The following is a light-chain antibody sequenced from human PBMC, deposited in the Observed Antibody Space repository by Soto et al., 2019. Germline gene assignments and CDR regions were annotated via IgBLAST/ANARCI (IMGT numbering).Light chain of an antibody. J-gene: IGKJ1*01. CDR2: GAS. V-gene: IGKV3-20*01. CDR1: QSVIGNY. Sequence: EIVLTQSPATLSLSPGDIATLSCRASQSVIGNYLAWYRHKPGQTSRLLSFGASRRATGIPDRFIGSGSGTDFNLTIRRLEPEDFTVYYCQHYLDSPWAFGPGTKVEIK. CDR3: QHYLDSPWA.